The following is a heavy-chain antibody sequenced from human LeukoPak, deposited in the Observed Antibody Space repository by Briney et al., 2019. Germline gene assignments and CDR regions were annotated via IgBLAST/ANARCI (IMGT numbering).Heavy chain of an antibody. D-gene: IGHD3-16*01. CDR3: SAGASPHDAFDI. J-gene: IGHJ3*02. Sequence: GAAVNVSFTGSGFTFTISAMQRGRQARGERGGGIGWIVVDSGKTNYAQKLQERVTNNKKMATSKAYMEVSSLRSEDTAVYYCSAGASPHDAFDIWGQGTMVTVSS. V-gene: IGHV1-58*02. CDR1: GFTFTISA. CDR2: IVVDSGKT.